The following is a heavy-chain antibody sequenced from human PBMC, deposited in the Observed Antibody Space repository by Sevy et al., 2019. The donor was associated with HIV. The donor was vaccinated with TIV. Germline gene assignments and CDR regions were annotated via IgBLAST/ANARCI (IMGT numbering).Heavy chain of an antibody. CDR3: AKDRITGRGSLFDY. CDR1: GFTFSSYG. J-gene: IGHJ4*02. V-gene: IGHV3-30*02. CDR2: IRYDGSNK. Sequence: GGSLRLSCAASGFTFSSYGMHWVRQAPGKGLEWVAFIRYDGSNKYYADSVKGRFTISRDNSKNTLYLQMNSLRAEDTAVYYCAKDRITGRGSLFDYWGQGTLVTVSS. D-gene: IGHD3-16*01.